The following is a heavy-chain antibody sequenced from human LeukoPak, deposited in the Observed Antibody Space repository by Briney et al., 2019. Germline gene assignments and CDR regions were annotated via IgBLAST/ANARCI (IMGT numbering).Heavy chain of an antibody. CDR3: ARSSLGEGENY. V-gene: IGHV4-59*01. Sequence: SETLSLTCTVSGGSISSYYWSWIRQPPGKGLEWIGYIYYSGSTNYNPSLKSRVTISVDTSKNQFSLKLSAVTAADTSVYYCARSSLGEGENYWGQGTLVTVSS. J-gene: IGHJ4*02. CDR1: GGSISSYY. CDR2: IYYSGST. D-gene: IGHD3-16*01.